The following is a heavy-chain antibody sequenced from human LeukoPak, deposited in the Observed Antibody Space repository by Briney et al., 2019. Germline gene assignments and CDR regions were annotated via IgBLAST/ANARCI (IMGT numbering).Heavy chain of an antibody. CDR3: ARGSL. CDR2: INHSGST. Sequence: SETLSLTCAAYGGSFSGYYWSWIRQPPGKGLEWIGEINHSGSTNYNPSLKSRVTISVDTSKNQFSLKLSSVTAADAAVYYCARGSLWGQGTLVTVSS. V-gene: IGHV4-34*01. J-gene: IGHJ4*02. CDR1: GGSFSGYY.